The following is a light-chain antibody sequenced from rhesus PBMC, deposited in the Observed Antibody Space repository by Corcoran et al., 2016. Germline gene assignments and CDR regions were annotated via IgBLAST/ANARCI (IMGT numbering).Light chain of an antibody. V-gene: IGKV1-32*02. CDR3: QQGNSNPRT. CDR2: NAN. CDR1: QGISSY. Sequence: DIQMSQSPSSLSASVGDRVTITCRASQGISSYLNWYQQKSGKDPNLLIYNANSLASGVPSRFSGSGSGTEFTLTISSLQPEAFATYYWQQGNSNPRTFGQGTKVESK. J-gene: IGKJ1*01.